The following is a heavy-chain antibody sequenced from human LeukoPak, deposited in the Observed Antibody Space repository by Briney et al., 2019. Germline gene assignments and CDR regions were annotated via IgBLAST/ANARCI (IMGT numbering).Heavy chain of an antibody. V-gene: IGHV4-59*08. J-gene: IGHJ4*02. CDR1: GGSISNYF. CDR2: IYYNGNT. CDR3: ARSGAYSSSWHFDY. Sequence: SETLSLTCTVSGGSISNYFWSWIRQPPGKGLEWIGYIYYNGNTNYNPSLKSRVTISVDTSKNQFSLKLSSVTAADTAVYYCARSGAYSSSWHFDYWGQGTLVTVSS. D-gene: IGHD6-13*01.